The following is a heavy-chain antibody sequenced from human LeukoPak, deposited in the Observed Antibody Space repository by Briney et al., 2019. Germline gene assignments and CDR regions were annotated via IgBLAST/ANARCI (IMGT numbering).Heavy chain of an antibody. V-gene: IGHV4-4*09. Sequence: SETLSLTCTVSGGSISSYYWSWIRQPPGKGLEWIGYIYPRGSTYYNPSLKSRVILSLDKSANQFSLNLSSVTAADTAVYYCARFSPRAMGNYLDFWGQGTLATVSS. CDR2: IYPRGST. D-gene: IGHD7-27*01. CDR3: ARFSPRAMGNYLDF. CDR1: GGSISSYY. J-gene: IGHJ4*02.